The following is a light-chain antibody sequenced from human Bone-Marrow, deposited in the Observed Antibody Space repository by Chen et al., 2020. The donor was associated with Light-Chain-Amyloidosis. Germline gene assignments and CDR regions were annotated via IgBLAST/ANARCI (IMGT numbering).Light chain of an antibody. Sequence: QSLLTHPPSVSGAPGQRVTIPCTGSSSNIGAGFDVDWYQRLPGTAPKLPIYANNNRPSGVPDRFSGSQSGTSASLAIAGLQAEDEGDYYCQSYDNSLSGSRVFGGGAKLTVL. V-gene: IGLV1-40*01. CDR2: ANN. J-gene: IGLJ2*01. CDR3: QSYDNSLSGSRV. CDR1: SSNIGAGFD.